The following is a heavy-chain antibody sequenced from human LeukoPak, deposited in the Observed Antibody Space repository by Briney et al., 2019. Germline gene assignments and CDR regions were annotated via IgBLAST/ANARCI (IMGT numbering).Heavy chain of an antibody. V-gene: IGHV1-2*02. CDR1: GYTFTGYY. Sequence: ASVKVSCKASGYTFTGYYMHWVRQAPGQGLEWMGWINPISGVTNFAQNFLGRVSMSRDTSIMTAYLDMYSLTFDDTAVFYCARGGYSGFDPFDYWGQGTLVTVSS. CDR2: INPISGVT. CDR3: ARGGYSGFDPFDY. J-gene: IGHJ4*02. D-gene: IGHD5-12*01.